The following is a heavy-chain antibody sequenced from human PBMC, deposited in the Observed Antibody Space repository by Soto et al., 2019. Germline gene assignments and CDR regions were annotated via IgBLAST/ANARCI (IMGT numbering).Heavy chain of an antibody. Sequence: PGGSLRLSCAASGITNSNYPMSWVRQAPGKGLDWVSGISGSGDRTYYADSAKGRFTISKDISKNSLSLQLDSLGVEDTAVYFCVKDDGGYPSTAQHWGQGTLVTVSS. CDR2: ISGSGDRT. D-gene: IGHD3-22*01. V-gene: IGHV3-23*01. J-gene: IGHJ1*01. CDR3: VKDDGGYPSTAQH. CDR1: GITNSNYP.